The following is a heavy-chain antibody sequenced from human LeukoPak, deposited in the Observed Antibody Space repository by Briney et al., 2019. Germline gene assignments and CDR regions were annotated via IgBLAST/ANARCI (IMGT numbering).Heavy chain of an antibody. D-gene: IGHD3-22*01. Sequence: GGSLRLSCAASEFTFSSYWMSWVRQAPGKGLEWVANIKQDGSEKNYVDSVKGRFTISRDNAKKSLYLQMNSLRAEDTAVYYCARQMYYYDSSGYLIWGQGTLVTVSS. CDR1: EFTFSSYW. CDR3: ARQMYYYDSSGYLI. CDR2: IKQDGSEK. V-gene: IGHV3-7*01. J-gene: IGHJ4*02.